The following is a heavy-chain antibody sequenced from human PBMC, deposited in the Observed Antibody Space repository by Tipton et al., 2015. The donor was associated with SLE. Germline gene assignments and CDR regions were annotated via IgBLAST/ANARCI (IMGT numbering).Heavy chain of an antibody. CDR1: GGSMSSGSYY. CDR2: IYTSGST. V-gene: IGHV4-61*02. J-gene: IGHJ3*02. D-gene: IGHD5-18*01. Sequence: TLSLTCTVSGGSMSSGSYYWSWIRQPAGKGLEWIGRIYTSGSTNYNPSLKSRITISVDASKNQVSLKLTSVTAADTAVYYCTRRGDTYGYRAFDIWGQGTTVSVST. CDR3: TRRGDTYGYRAFDI.